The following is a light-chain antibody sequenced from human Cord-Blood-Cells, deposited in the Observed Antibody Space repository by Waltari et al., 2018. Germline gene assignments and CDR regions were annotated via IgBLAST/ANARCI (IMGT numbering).Light chain of an antibody. CDR2: RNN. J-gene: IGLJ2*01. CDR3: AAWDDSLSAVV. Sequence: QSVLTQPPSASGTPGQRVTISCSGSSSNIGSNYVYWYQQLPGTAPKLLIDRNNRRPSGVPDRLSGSRSGTSASLAISGLRSEGEADYYCAAWDDSLSAVVFGGGTKLTVL. V-gene: IGLV1-47*01. CDR1: SSNIGSNY.